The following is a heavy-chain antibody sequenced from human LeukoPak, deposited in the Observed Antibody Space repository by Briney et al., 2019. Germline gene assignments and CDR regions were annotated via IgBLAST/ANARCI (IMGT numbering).Heavy chain of an antibody. CDR1: GDSISTNSAS. CDR3: ARAIHSSGLDY. J-gene: IGHJ4*02. Sequence: SQTLSLTCGISGDSISTNSASWSWIRQSPSRGLEWLGRTYYRSRWYNDYAVSVKSRMTINPDTSKNQFSLQLNSGTPEDTAVYYSARAIHSSGLDYWGQGALVTVSS. V-gene: IGHV6-1*01. CDR2: TYYRSRWYN. D-gene: IGHD6-19*01.